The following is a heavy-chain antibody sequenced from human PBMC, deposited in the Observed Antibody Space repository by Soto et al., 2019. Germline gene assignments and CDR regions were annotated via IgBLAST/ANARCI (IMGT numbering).Heavy chain of an antibody. D-gene: IGHD3-3*01. CDR1: GGSFSCYY. CDR3: ARGRVTIFGVVIPGYFDY. Sequence: NPSETLSLTCAVYGGSFSCYYWIWIRQPPGKGLEWIGEINHSGSTNYNPSLKSRVTISVDTSKNQFSLKLSSVTAADTAVYYCARGRVTIFGVVIPGYFDYWGQGTLVTVSS. V-gene: IGHV4-34*01. J-gene: IGHJ4*02. CDR2: INHSGST.